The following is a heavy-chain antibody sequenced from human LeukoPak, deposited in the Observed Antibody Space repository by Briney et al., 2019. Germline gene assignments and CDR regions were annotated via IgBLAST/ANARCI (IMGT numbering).Heavy chain of an antibody. CDR3: ARVLVAAAGTVDNYYGMDV. V-gene: IGHV3-30*04. J-gene: IGHJ6*04. CDR1: GFTFSNYA. CDR2: ISYDGSNQ. D-gene: IGHD6-13*01. Sequence: GWALRLSCAASGFTFSNYAMHWVRQAPGKGLEWVAVISYDGSNQYYADSVKGRFTISRDKSKHTLYLQMNSLRAEDTAVYYCARVLVAAAGTVDNYYGMDVWGKGTTVTVSS.